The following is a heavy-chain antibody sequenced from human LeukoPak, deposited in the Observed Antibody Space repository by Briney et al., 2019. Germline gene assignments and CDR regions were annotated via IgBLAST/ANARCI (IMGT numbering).Heavy chain of an antibody. J-gene: IGHJ4*02. CDR1: GFTFSSYE. Sequence: GGSLRLSCAASGFTFSSYEMNWVRQAPGRGLEWVSYISSSGTTIYYADSVKGRFTISRDNAKNSLYLQMSSLRAEDTAVYYCARAPQLDYWGQGTLVTVSS. CDR2: ISSSGTTI. V-gene: IGHV3-48*03. CDR3: ARAPQLDY. D-gene: IGHD1-1*01.